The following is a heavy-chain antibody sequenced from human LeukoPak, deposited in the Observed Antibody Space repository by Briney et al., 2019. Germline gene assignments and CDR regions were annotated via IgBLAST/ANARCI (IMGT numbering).Heavy chain of an antibody. CDR3: ARNVLRFLEWSSAIDP. V-gene: IGHV3-30*02. CDR1: GFTFSNYG. CDR2: IRFDGSNK. D-gene: IGHD3-3*01. Sequence: GGSLRLSCAASGFTFSNYGMHLVRQAPGKGLEWVAFIRFDGSNKYYADSVKGRFTISRDNSKNTLYLQMNSLRAEDTAVYYCARNVLRFLEWSSAIDPWGQGTLVTVSS. J-gene: IGHJ5*02.